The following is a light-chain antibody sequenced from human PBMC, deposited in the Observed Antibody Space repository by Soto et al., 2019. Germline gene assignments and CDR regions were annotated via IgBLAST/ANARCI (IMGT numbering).Light chain of an antibody. J-gene: IGKJ1*01. CDR3: QKYNSAPWT. CDR2: VAS. Sequence: DIQLTQSPSSLSASVGDSVTITCRASQGICHYLAWYQQHPGKVPQLLIYVASTLQSGVPSRFSGSGSGPDFTLTISSLQPEELATYYCQKYNSAPWTFGQGTKVEIK. V-gene: IGKV1-27*01. CDR1: QGICHY.